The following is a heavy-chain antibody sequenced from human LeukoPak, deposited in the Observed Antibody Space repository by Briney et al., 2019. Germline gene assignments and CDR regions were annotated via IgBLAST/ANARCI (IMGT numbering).Heavy chain of an antibody. Sequence: GGSLRLSCAASGFTFDDYAMHWVRHAPGKGLEWVSGISWNSGSIIYADSVKGRFTISRDNAKNSLYLQMNSLRAEDTALYYCAKDRYCSSTSCYYGFDPWGQGTLVTVSS. J-gene: IGHJ5*02. V-gene: IGHV3-9*01. CDR1: GFTFDDYA. D-gene: IGHD2-2*01. CDR2: ISWNSGSI. CDR3: AKDRYCSSTSCYYGFDP.